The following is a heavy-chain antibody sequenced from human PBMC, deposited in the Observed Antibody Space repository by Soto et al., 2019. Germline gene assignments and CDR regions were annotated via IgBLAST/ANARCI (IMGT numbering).Heavy chain of an antibody. Sequence: SVKVSCTASGGSFSSSGISWVRQAPGQGLEWVGGIIPIFVTSHYAQKFQGRVTITADESTNTAYMELSSLTSEDTAVYYCARSLDYHDYPGYSTVGVYFDDWGLRTMVTVSS. D-gene: IGHD3-22*01. J-gene: IGHJ4*02. V-gene: IGHV1-69*13. CDR1: GGSFSSSG. CDR2: IIPIFVTS. CDR3: ARSLDYHDYPGYSTVGVYFDD.